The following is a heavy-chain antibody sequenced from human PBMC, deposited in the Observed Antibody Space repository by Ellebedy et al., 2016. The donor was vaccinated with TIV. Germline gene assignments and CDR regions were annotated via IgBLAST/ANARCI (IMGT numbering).Heavy chain of an antibody. D-gene: IGHD6-13*01. CDR1: GFTFSDYW. J-gene: IGHJ4*02. CDR3: VRALAAAASY. Sequence: GESLKISXAASGFTFSDYWMRWVRQAPGKGLEWVANINQHGTEIYYVDSVKGRFTISRDNTKASLYLQMHSLRVEDTALYYCVRALAAAASYWGQGTLVTVSS. CDR2: INQHGTEI. V-gene: IGHV3-7*01.